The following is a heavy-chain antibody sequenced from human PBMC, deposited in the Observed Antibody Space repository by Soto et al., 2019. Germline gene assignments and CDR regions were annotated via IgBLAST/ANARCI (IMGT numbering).Heavy chain of an antibody. CDR3: ARDYFGSGSSPGWYFDL. Sequence: QVQLVQSGAEVKKPGASVKVSCKASGYTFTSYYMHWVRQAPGQGLEWMGIINPSGGSTSYAQKFQGRVTMTRDMSTSTVYMELSSLRSEDTAVYYCARDYFGSGSSPGWYFDLWGRGTLVTVSS. D-gene: IGHD3-10*01. CDR1: GYTFTSYY. V-gene: IGHV1-46*03. J-gene: IGHJ2*01. CDR2: INPSGGST.